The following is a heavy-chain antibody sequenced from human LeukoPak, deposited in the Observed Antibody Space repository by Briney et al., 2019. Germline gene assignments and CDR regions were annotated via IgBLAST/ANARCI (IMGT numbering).Heavy chain of an antibody. CDR3: ARGRGWLRLDF. CDR2: SDDSADT. J-gene: IGHJ4*02. D-gene: IGHD5-12*01. Sequence: ASGKVSCKASGYTFSGYDIHGVRQAPGQRLEWRGWSDDSADTSYARNFQGRVTMTRDTSISTFYMDMSSLTSDDTAIYHCARGRGWLRLDFWGQGTLVTVSS. CDR1: GYTFSGYD. V-gene: IGHV1-2*02.